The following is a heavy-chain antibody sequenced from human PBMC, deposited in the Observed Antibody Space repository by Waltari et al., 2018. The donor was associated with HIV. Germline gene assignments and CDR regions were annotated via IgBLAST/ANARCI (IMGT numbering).Heavy chain of an antibody. CDR2: ITSHGKNT. D-gene: IGHD3-22*01. Sequence: EVQLVASGGGLVQPGGSLRLSCSASGFTFSNYPIHWVRQAPGKGLEYVSAITSHGKNTYYVDSVKGRCTISRDNSKNILYLQMRSLRAEDTALYYCVKDSGYNSSGGAFDIWGQGTMVIVSS. CDR1: GFTFSNYP. CDR3: VKDSGYNSSGGAFDI. V-gene: IGHV3-64D*06. J-gene: IGHJ3*02.